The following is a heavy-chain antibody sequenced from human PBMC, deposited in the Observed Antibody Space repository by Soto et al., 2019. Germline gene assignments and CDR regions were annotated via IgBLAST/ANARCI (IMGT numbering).Heavy chain of an antibody. Sequence: GGRLRLSYAASGFKISSYSMNWVRQETGKGLEWVSYISSSSSTIYYADSVKGRFTISRDNAKNSLYLQMNSLRDEDTAVYYCATFYVFGSGYITNASKALDFLVQGTLVTGSS. CDR2: ISSSSSTI. D-gene: IGHD3-3*01. CDR3: ATFYVFGSGYITNASKALDF. J-gene: IGHJ4*02. V-gene: IGHV3-48*02. CDR1: GFKISSYS.